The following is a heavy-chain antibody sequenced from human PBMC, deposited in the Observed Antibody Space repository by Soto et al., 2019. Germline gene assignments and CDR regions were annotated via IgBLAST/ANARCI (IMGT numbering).Heavy chain of an antibody. V-gene: IGHV1-46*01. J-gene: IGHJ4*02. Sequence: QVQLVQSGAEVKKPGSSVKLSCRTSGYTFTHYYIHWVRQAPGQGLEWLAIINPASGSTNYAQDFQGRVTLTMDTSTTTVYMELSGLRAEDTAIFYCARDLAAGAYWGQGTLVTVSS. CDR3: ARDLAAGAY. CDR1: GYTFTHYY. D-gene: IGHD6-13*01. CDR2: INPASGST.